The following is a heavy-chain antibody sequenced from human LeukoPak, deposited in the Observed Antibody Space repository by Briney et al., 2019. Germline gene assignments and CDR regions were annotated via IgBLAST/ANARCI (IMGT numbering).Heavy chain of an antibody. V-gene: IGHV1-24*01. CDR1: GYTLTELS. CDR3: ATETGNFYFYS. D-gene: IGHD1-7*01. J-gene: IGHJ4*02. CDR2: FDPEDDEI. Sequence: ASVKVSCKVSGYTLTELSMHWVQQAPGKGLEWMGGFDPEDDEIIYAQRFQGRVTMTEDASTDTAYMELRSLRSGDTAVYYCATETGNFYFYSWGQGTLVTVSS.